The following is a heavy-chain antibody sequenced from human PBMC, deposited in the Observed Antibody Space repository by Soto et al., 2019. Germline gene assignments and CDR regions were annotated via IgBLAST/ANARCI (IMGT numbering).Heavy chain of an antibody. D-gene: IGHD2-15*01. CDR2: IIANGGT. J-gene: IGHJ4*02. CDR1: GFTFNHYA. CDR3: ANDYTGAADPPSVILFEY. Sequence: GGSLRLSCAASGFTFNHYAMSWVRQAPGKGLEWVSIIIANGGTFYADSVKGRFTISRDNSKNTVYLQMSSLRVEDTAIYSCANDYTGAADPPSVILFEYWGQGALVKASS. V-gene: IGHV3-23*01.